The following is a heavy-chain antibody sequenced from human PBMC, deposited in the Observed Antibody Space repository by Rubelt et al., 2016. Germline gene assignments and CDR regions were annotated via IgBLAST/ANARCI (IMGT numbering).Heavy chain of an antibody. CDR2: INPNTGNP. D-gene: IGHD6-6*01. CDR3: ARVIAAREDYNWFDP. Sequence: QVQLVQSGSELKKPGASVKVSCKASGCTFTSYAMNCVRQAPGQGLEWMGWINPNTGNPTYAQGFTGRFVFSLDTSVSTAYLQISSLKAEDTAVYYCARVIAAREDYNWFDPWGQGTLVTVSS. CDR1: GCTFTSYA. V-gene: IGHV7-4-1*02. J-gene: IGHJ5*02.